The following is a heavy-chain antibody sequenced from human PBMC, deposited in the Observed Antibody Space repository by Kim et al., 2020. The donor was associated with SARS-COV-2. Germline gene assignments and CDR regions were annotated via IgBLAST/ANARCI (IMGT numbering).Heavy chain of an antibody. CDR3: ARHTTQGGAY. Sequence: STYYNPSLKSRVTISVDTSKNQFSLKLSSVTAADTAVYYCARHTTQGGAYWGQGTLVTVSS. D-gene: IGHD1-1*01. J-gene: IGHJ4*02. CDR2: ST. V-gene: IGHV4-39*01.